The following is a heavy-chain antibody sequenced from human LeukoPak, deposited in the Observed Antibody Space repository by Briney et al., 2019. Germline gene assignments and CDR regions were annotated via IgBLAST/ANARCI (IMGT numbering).Heavy chain of an antibody. CDR2: IYISGST. CDR1: GGSVSSHY. V-gene: IGHV4-4*07. CDR3: ARELLGHGWFDP. D-gene: IGHD1-26*01. J-gene: IGHJ5*02. Sequence: SETLSLTCTVSGGSVSSHYWSWIRQPAGKGLEWIGRIYISGSTNYNPSLKSRVTMSVDTSKNQFSLKLSSVTAADTAVYYCARELLGHGWFDPWGQGTLVTVSS.